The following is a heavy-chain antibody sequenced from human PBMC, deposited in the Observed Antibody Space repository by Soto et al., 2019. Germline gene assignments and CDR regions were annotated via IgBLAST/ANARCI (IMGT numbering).Heavy chain of an antibody. CDR1: GGTFSSDA. CDR3: ASYGGGRGLGDY. J-gene: IGHJ4*02. D-gene: IGHD3-16*01. V-gene: IGHV1-69*13. CDR2: IIPIFGAA. Sequence: SSVKFSGKASGGTFSSDAISWVRQAPGQGREWRGGIIPIFGAANYAQKFQGGVTITSDESTSTAYMELSSLRSEDTAVYYCASYGGGRGLGDYWGQGALVTV.